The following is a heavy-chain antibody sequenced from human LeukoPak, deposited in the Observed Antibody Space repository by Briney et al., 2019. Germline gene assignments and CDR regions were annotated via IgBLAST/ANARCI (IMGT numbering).Heavy chain of an antibody. CDR3: ARSSGCYYDSSGQDY. Sequence: SETLSLTCAVYGGSFSGYYWSWIRQPAGKGLEWIGEINHSGSTNYNPSLKSRVTISVDTSKNQFSLKLSSVTAADTAVYYCARSSGCYYDSSGQDYWGQGTLVTVSS. CDR1: GGSFSGYY. J-gene: IGHJ4*02. D-gene: IGHD3-22*01. V-gene: IGHV4-34*01. CDR2: INHSGST.